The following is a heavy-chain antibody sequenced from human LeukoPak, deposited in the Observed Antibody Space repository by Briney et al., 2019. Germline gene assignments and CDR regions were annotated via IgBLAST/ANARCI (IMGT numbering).Heavy chain of an antibody. CDR3: ARDYAAAGSPLRFDP. CDR1: GYTFTSYG. Sequence: ASVKVSCKASGYTFTSYGISWVRQAPGQGLEWMGWISAYNGNTNYAQKLQGRVTMTTDTSTSTAHMELRSLRSDDTAVYYCARDYAAAGSPLRFDPWGQGTLVTVSS. J-gene: IGHJ5*02. CDR2: ISAYNGNT. D-gene: IGHD6-13*01. V-gene: IGHV1-18*01.